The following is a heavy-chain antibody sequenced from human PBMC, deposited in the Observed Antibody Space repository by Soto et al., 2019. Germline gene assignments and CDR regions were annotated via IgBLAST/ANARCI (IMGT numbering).Heavy chain of an antibody. Sequence: GGSLRLSCAASGFTFSSYWMHWVRQAPGKGLVWVSRINSDGSSTSYADSVKGRFTISRDNAKNTLYLQMNSLRAEDTAVYYCARDLVVVVAATNYGMDVWGQGTTVTVSS. CDR1: GFTFSSYW. D-gene: IGHD2-15*01. V-gene: IGHV3-74*01. CDR3: ARDLVVVVAATNYGMDV. J-gene: IGHJ6*02. CDR2: INSDGSST.